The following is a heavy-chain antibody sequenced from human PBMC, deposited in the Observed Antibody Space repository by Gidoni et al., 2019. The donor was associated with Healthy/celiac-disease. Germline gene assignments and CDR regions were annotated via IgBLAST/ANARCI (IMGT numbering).Heavy chain of an antibody. J-gene: IGHJ5*02. CDR1: GGSFSGYY. V-gene: IGHV4-34*01. CDR2: INHSGST. CDR3: ARAKIQLWLRGVGWFDP. D-gene: IGHD5-18*01. Sequence: QVQLQQWGAGLLKPSETLSLTCAVYGGSFSGYYWSWIRQPQGKGLEWIGEINHSGSTNYNPSLKSRVTISVDTSKNQFSLKLSSVTAADTAVYYCARAKIQLWLRGVGWFDPWGQGTLVTVSS.